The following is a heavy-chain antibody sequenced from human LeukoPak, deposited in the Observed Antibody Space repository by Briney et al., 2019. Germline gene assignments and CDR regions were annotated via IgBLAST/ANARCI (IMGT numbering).Heavy chain of an antibody. D-gene: IGHD3-16*02. CDR3: ARDLNYDYVWGSYRYTDFDY. J-gene: IGHJ4*02. CDR2: INHSGDT. V-gene: IGHV4-34*01. Sequence: PSETLSLTCAVYGGSFSGYYWSWIRQPPGKGLEWIGEINHSGDTKSNPSLKSRVTLSVDTSKNQFSLKLSSVTAADTAVCYCARDLNYDYVWGSYRYTDFDYWGQGTLVTVSS. CDR1: GGSFSGYY.